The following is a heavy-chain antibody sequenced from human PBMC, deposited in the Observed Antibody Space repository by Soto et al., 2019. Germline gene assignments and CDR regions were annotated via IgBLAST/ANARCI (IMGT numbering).Heavy chain of an antibody. CDR1: GFRFSSYE. V-gene: IGHV3-48*03. D-gene: IGHD3-3*01. J-gene: IGHJ6*02. CDR3: ARGPLGHMDV. Sequence: EEHVEESGGGLVQPGGSLRLSCIVSGFRFSSYEMNWVRQTPGKGLEWISYIRESGSTIYYADSVKGRFTISRDNAKNSLCLQMDSLRAEDTAVYYCARGPLGHMDVWGQGTSVTVSS. CDR2: IRESGSTI.